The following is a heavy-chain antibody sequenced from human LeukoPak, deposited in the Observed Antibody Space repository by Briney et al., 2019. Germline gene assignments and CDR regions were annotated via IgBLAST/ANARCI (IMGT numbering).Heavy chain of an antibody. V-gene: IGHV1-2*02. J-gene: IGHJ4*02. Sequence: ASVKVSCKASAYSFTDYYVHWVRQAPGQGLECMGWINPKSGDTGSAQKFQGRVTMTTDTSISTVYMELTRLTSDDTAVYFCARAFKATYFYDSSGPYDYWGQGTLVTVS. CDR3: ARAFKATYFYDSSGPYDY. CDR1: AYSFTDYY. CDR2: INPKSGDT. D-gene: IGHD3-22*01.